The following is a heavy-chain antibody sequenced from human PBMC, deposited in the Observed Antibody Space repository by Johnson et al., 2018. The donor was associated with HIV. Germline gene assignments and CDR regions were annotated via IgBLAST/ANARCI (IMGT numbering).Heavy chain of an antibody. V-gene: IGHV3-74*02. CDR3: ARGRRISMIVSAGAFDI. Sequence: VQLVESGGGLVQPGGSLRLSCAASGFTFSNAWMTWVRQAPGKGLERVGRINSDGSSTSYADSVKGRFTISRDNSKNTLYLQMNSLRDEDTAFYYCARGRRISMIVSAGAFDIWGQGTMVTVSS. J-gene: IGHJ3*02. CDR1: GFTFSNAW. CDR2: INSDGSST. D-gene: IGHD3-22*01.